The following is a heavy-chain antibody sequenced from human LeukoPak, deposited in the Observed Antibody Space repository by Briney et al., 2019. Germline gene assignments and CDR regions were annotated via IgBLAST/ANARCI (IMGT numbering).Heavy chain of an antibody. CDR3: AKGRDFWSGYSLDY. V-gene: IGHV3-48*01. J-gene: IGHJ4*02. CDR2: ISSSSSTI. Sequence: GGSLRLSCAASGFTFSSYSMNWVRQAPGKGLEWVSYISSSSSTIYYADSVKGRFTISRDNSKNTLYLQMNSLRAEDTAVYYCAKGRDFWSGYSLDYWGQGTLVTVSS. D-gene: IGHD3-3*01. CDR1: GFTFSSYS.